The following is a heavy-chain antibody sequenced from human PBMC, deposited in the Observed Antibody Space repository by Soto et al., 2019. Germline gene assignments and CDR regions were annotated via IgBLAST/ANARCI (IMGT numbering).Heavy chain of an antibody. CDR1: GGSISSFTYY. CDR3: ARRERYYGSPGWFDH. V-gene: IGHV4-39*01. CDR2: VYYNEKT. Sequence: PSETLSLTCSVSGGSISSFTYYWGWIRQPPGEGLEWIGTVYYNEKTYYNPSLKSRVTITVDTAKNQFSLSLSPVTAADTAMYFCARRERYYGSPGWFDHWGPGTLVTVSS. J-gene: IGHJ5*02. D-gene: IGHD3-9*01.